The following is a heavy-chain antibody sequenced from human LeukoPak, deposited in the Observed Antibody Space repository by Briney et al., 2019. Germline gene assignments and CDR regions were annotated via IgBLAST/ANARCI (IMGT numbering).Heavy chain of an antibody. D-gene: IGHD6-19*01. CDR3: AGSSSGWLYFDY. Sequence: GASVKVSCKASGGTFSTSLLSWVRQAPGQRPEWMGGIIPIFGTANYAQEFQGRVTITADKSTSTVYMELSSLRSDDTAVYFCAGSSSGWLYFDYWGQGTQVIVSS. V-gene: IGHV1-69*06. CDR1: GGTFSTSL. J-gene: IGHJ4*02. CDR2: IIPIFGTA.